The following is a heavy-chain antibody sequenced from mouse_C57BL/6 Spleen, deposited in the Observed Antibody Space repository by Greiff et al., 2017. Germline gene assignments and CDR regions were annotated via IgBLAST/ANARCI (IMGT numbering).Heavy chain of an antibody. CDR3: ARADYGDYYAMDY. CDR2: INYDGSST. Sequence: EVQLQESEGGLVQPGSSMKLSCTASGFTFSDYYMAWVRQVPEKGLEWVANINYDGSSTYYLDSLKSRFIISRDNAKNILYLQMSSLKSEDTATYYCARADYGDYYAMDYWGQGTSVTVSS. CDR1: GFTFSDYY. V-gene: IGHV5-16*01. J-gene: IGHJ4*01. D-gene: IGHD2-4*01.